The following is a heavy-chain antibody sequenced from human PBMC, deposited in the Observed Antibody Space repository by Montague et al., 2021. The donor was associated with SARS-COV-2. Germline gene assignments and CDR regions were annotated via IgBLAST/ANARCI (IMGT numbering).Heavy chain of an antibody. CDR2: IYYSGST. CDR3: ARPSHKMPEAAFDI. CDR1: GGSISGYY. Sequence: SETLSLTCTVSGGSISGYYWSWIRQPPGKGLEWIGYIYYSGSTNYNPPLKSRVTISVDTSKNQFSLKLSSVTAADTAVYYCARPSHKMPEAAFDIWGQGTMVPVSS. V-gene: IGHV4-59*08. J-gene: IGHJ3*02. D-gene: IGHD2-2*01.